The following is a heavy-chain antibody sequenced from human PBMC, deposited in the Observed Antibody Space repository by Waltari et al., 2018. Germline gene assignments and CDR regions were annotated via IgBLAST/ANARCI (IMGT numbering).Heavy chain of an antibody. CDR1: GGSISSYY. Sequence: QVQLQESGPGLVKPSETLSLTCTVSGGSISSYYWSWLRQPAGKGLEWIGRIYTSGSTNYNPSLKSRVTMSVDTSKNQFALKLSSVTAADTAVYYCASQNDYGDYAVFDYWGQGTLVTVSS. V-gene: IGHV4-4*07. D-gene: IGHD4-17*01. CDR3: ASQNDYGDYAVFDY. J-gene: IGHJ4*02. CDR2: IYTSGST.